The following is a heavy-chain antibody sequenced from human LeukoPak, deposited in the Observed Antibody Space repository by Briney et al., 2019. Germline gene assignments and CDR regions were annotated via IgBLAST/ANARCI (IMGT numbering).Heavy chain of an antibody. CDR1: GGSISSGGYS. V-gene: IGHV4-31*03. CDR2: IYYSLSY. Sequence: SQTLSLTCTVSGGSISSGGYSWSWIRQHPGKGLEWIGYIYYSLSYYYNQSLKSRVTISVDTSKNQFSLKLSSVAAADTAVYYCARVISREYYFDYWGQGTLVSVSS. J-gene: IGHJ4*02. CDR3: ARVISREYYFDY. D-gene: IGHD3-10*01.